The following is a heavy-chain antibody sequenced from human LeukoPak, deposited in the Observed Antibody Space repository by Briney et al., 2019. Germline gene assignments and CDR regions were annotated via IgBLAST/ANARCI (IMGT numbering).Heavy chain of an antibody. V-gene: IGHV3-23*01. CDR1: GFTFSSYA. CDR3: AKDIEVAITGHYFDL. D-gene: IGHD3-22*01. Sequence: GGSLRLSCAASGFTFSSYAMSWVRQAPGQGLEWLSAISGSGFSTHYADSVKGRFTISRDNSKTTLFLQMNSLRAEDTALYYCAKDIEVAITGHYFDLWGRGTLVTVSS. CDR2: ISGSGFST. J-gene: IGHJ2*01.